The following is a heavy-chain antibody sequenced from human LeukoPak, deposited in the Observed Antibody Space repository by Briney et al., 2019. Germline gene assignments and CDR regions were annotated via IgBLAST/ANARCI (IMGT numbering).Heavy chain of an antibody. CDR3: AKDLDWDY. J-gene: IGHJ4*02. Sequence: GRSLRLSCAASGFTFSSYGMHWVRQAPGKGLEWVAVISYDGSNKYYADSVKGRFTISRDNSKNTLYLQMNSLRAEVTAVYYCAKDLDWDYWGQGTLVTVSS. D-gene: IGHD2-21*01. V-gene: IGHV3-30*18. CDR1: GFTFSSYG. CDR2: ISYDGSNK.